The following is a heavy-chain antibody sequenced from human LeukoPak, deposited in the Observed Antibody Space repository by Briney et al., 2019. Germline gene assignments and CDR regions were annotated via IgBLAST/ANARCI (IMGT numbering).Heavy chain of an antibody. Sequence: PSETLFLTCTVSGVSVGSAGYYWSWIRQPPGGGLEWIGYIYYISNTNYNPSLKSRVTMSVNPSENQFSLKLNSVTAADTAMYYCARTQSQSGSYRYYFGFWGQGTLVTVSS. V-gene: IGHV4-61*08. CDR2: IYYISNT. CDR3: ARTQSQSGSYRYYFGF. D-gene: IGHD1-26*01. CDR1: GVSVGSAGYY. J-gene: IGHJ4*02.